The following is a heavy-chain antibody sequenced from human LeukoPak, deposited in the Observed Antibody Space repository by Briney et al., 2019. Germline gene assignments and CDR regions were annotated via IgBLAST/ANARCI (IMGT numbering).Heavy chain of an antibody. D-gene: IGHD3-16*01. CDR3: AKATRGYAYVPAY. CDR1: GFTFSSCA. Sequence: GGSLRLSCAASGFTFSSCAMSWVRQAPGKGLEWVSTISGSGSNTYYADSVKGRFTISRDNSRDALYLQMHSLRADDTAVYFCAKATRGYAYVPAYLSQETWANFSS. CDR2: ISGSGSNT. J-gene: IGHJ4*02. V-gene: IGHV3-23*01.